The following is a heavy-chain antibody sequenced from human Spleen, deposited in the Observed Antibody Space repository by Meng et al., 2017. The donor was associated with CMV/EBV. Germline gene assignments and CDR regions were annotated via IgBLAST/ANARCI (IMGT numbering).Heavy chain of an antibody. Sequence: QVQLQESGPALVKPSQTLALPCTVSGGSISSGDYYWSWSRQPPGKGLEWSGYIYYSGSTYYNASLKSRVTISVDTSKNQFSLKLSTVTAADTAVYYCARDRGGLDYWGQGTLVTVSS. CDR3: ARDRGGLDY. CDR2: IYYSGST. D-gene: IGHD2-15*01. CDR1: GGSISSGDYY. V-gene: IGHV4-30-4*08. J-gene: IGHJ4*02.